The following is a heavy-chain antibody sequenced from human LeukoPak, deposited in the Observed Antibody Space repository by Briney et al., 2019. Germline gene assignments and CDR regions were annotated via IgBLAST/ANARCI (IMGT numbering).Heavy chain of an antibody. CDR1: GGSISSYY. CDR3: ARGGNYYDSSPLDY. D-gene: IGHD3-22*01. Sequence: SETLSLTCTVSGGSISSYYWSWIRQPPGKGLEWIGYIYYSGSTNYNPSLKSRVTISVDTSKNQFSLKLSSVTAADTAVYYCARGGNYYDSSPLDYWGQGTLVTVSS. CDR2: IYYSGST. V-gene: IGHV4-59*01. J-gene: IGHJ4*02.